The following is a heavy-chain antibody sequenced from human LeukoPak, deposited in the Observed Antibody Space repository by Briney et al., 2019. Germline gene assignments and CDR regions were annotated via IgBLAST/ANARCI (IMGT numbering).Heavy chain of an antibody. CDR2: AFYSGST. D-gene: IGHD4-11*01. Sequence: SETLSLTCTVSGGSVSTRIYYWGWIRQPPGKGLEWIGSAFYSGSTYYHPSLRSRATISVDTSKNQFSLKLDSFTPADPAVHXXXRLVVXXXXXXPWGQGSLVTXXS. CDR3: XRLVVXXXXXXP. CDR1: GGSVSTRIYY. V-gene: IGHV4-39*01. J-gene: IGHJ5*02.